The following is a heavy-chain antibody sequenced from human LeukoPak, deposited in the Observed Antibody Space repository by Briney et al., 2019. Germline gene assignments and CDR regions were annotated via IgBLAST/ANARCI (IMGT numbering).Heavy chain of an antibody. J-gene: IGHJ4*02. CDR2: INPSGGST. D-gene: IGHD3-16*02. CDR1: GYTFTSYY. V-gene: IGHV1-46*01. Sequence: GASVKVSCKASGYTFTSYYMHWVRQAPGQGLEWMGIINPSGGSTSYAQKFQGRVTMTRDTSTSTVYTELSSLRSEDTAVYYCAREGNAPRYFDYWGQGTLVTVSS. CDR3: AREGNAPRYFDY.